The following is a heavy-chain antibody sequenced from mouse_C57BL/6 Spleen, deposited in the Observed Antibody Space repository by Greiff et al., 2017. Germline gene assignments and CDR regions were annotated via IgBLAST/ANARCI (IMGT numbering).Heavy chain of an antibody. J-gene: IGHJ3*01. CDR2: ISSGGDYI. D-gene: IGHD2-5*01. Sequence: EVKLMESGEGFVKPGGSLKLSCAASGFTFSSYAMSWVRQTPEKRLEWVAYISSGGDYIYYADTVKGRFTISRDNARNTLYLQISSLTSEDTAMYDCTRVEGYSNLFAYWGQGTLVTVSA. CDR3: TRVEGYSNLFAY. CDR1: GFTFSSYA. V-gene: IGHV5-9-1*02.